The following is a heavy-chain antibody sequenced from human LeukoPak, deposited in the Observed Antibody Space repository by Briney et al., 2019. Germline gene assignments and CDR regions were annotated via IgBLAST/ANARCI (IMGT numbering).Heavy chain of an antibody. D-gene: IGHD3-22*01. J-gene: IGHJ3*02. V-gene: IGHV4-34*01. CDR1: GGSFSGYY. CDR2: INHSGST. CDR3: ARQWSTYYYDSSGYYYAFDI. Sequence: SETLSLTCAVYGGSFSGYYWSWIRQPPGKGLEWIGEINHSGSTNYNPSLKSRVTISVDTSKNQFSLKLSSVTAADTAVYYCARQWSTYYYDSSGYYYAFDIWGQGTMVTVSS.